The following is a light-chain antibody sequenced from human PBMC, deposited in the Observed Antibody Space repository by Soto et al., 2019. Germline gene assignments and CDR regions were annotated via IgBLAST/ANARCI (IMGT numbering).Light chain of an antibody. CDR2: GAS. V-gene: IGKV3D-20*02. Sequence: ENVLTQSPGTLSLSPGERATLSCRASQTVSGSYVAWYQQKPGQTPRLLIYGASSRATGIPDRFSGSGSGTDFTLTISSLEPEDFAVYYCQQRSNWPRTFGQGTKVDIK. J-gene: IGKJ1*01. CDR3: QQRSNWPRT. CDR1: QTVSGSY.